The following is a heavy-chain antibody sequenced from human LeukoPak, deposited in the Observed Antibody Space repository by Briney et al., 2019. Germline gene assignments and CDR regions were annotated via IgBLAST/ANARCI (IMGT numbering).Heavy chain of an antibody. J-gene: IGHJ4*02. Sequence: ASMKVSCKSSGFTLTDHYIHWVRQGPGQGLEWMGYIGPHSTFTSSPQEFQGRVTMTRDASMSTAYMELTRLTSDDTAVYYCVREGEGPLSKDFGYWGQGTLVTVSS. CDR1: GFTLTDHY. D-gene: IGHD2/OR15-2a*01. CDR2: IGPHSTFT. CDR3: VREGEGPLSKDFGY. V-gene: IGHV1-2*02.